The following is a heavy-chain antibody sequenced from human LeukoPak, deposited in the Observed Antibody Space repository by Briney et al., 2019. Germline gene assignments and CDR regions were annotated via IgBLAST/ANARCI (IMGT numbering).Heavy chain of an antibody. Sequence: PSETLSLTCTVSGGSISSYYWSWIRQPPGKGLEWIGYIYYSGSTNYNPSLKSRVTISVDTSKNQFSLKLSSVTAADTAVYYCARGGNTMGDWGQGTLVTVSP. V-gene: IGHV4-59*01. J-gene: IGHJ4*02. CDR3: ARGGNTMGD. D-gene: IGHD3-10*01. CDR1: GGSISSYY. CDR2: IYYSGST.